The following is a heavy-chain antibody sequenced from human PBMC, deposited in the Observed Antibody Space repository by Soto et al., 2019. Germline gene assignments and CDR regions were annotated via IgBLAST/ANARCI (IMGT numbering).Heavy chain of an antibody. CDR3: TTHCSGRTCGS. D-gene: IGHD2-15*01. CDR1: GFTFGSYA. Sequence: EVQLLESGGGLVQPGRSLRLSCAASGFTFGSYAMTWVRQTPRKGLEWVSAISESGYNTYYADSVKGRFTISRDNSKNTLFLQMNSLRPDDTAVYYCTTHCSGRTCGSWGQGTLVTVSS. J-gene: IGHJ5*02. V-gene: IGHV3-23*01. CDR2: ISESGYNT.